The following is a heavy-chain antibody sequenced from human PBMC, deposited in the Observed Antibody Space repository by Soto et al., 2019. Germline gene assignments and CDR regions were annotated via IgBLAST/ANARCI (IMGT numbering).Heavy chain of an antibody. CDR1: GFTFSSYA. V-gene: IGHV3-30-3*01. Sequence: QVQLVESGGGVVQPGRSLRLSCAASGFTFSSYAMHWVRQAPGKGLEWVAVISYDGSNKYYADSVKGRFTISRDNSKNTLYLQMNSLRAEDTAVYYCARDSSFYYCDYWGQGTLVTVSS. D-gene: IGHD6-6*01. CDR2: ISYDGSNK. CDR3: ARDSSFYYCDY. J-gene: IGHJ4*02.